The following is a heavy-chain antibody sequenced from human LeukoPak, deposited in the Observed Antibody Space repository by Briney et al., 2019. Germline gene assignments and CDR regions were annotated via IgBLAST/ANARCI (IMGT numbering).Heavy chain of an antibody. D-gene: IGHD2-21*02. CDR3: AREAYCGGDCYSGIDY. Sequence: SETLSLTCAVSGGSISSYFWSWIRQPPGKGLEWIGYIYDSGSTNYNPSLKSRVTISVDTSKNRFSLKLSSVTAADTAVYYCAREAYCGGDCYSGIDYWGQGTLVTVSS. CDR2: IYDSGST. CDR1: GGSISSYF. J-gene: IGHJ4*02. V-gene: IGHV4-59*01.